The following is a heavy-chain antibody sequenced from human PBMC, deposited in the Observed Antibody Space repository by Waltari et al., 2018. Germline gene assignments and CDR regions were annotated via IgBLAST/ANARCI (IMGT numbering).Heavy chain of an antibody. D-gene: IGHD3-10*01. CDR1: GFTFSSYA. Sequence: EVQLVESGGGLVQPGGSLRLSCAASGFTFSSYAMSWVRQAPGKGLAWVSALSGGSTYYADSVKGRFTISRDNSKNTLYLQMNSLRAEDTAVYYCAKGNKGVPQGGYGSGSYYIPYYYYYMDVWGKGTTVTVSS. CDR2: LSGGST. J-gene: IGHJ6*03. V-gene: IGHV3-23*04. CDR3: AKGNKGVPQGGYGSGSYYIPYYYYYMDV.